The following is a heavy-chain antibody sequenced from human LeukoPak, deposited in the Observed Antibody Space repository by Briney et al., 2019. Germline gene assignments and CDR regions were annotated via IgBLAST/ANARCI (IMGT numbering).Heavy chain of an antibody. D-gene: IGHD2-2*01. CDR2: ISSSGSTI. J-gene: IGHJ3*02. CDR3: ARDAEYQLLYDAFDM. Sequence: PGGSLRLSCAASGFTFSNYEMNWVRQAPGKGLEWVSYISSSGSTIYYADSVKGRFTISRDNPKNLLYLQMNSLRAEDTAVYYCARDAEYQLLYDAFDMWGQGTIVTVSS. V-gene: IGHV3-48*03. CDR1: GFTFSNYE.